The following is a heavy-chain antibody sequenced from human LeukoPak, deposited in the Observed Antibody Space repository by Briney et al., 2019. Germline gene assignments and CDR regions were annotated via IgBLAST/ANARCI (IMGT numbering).Heavy chain of an antibody. CDR2: IKQDGSEK. CDR1: GFTFSSYW. D-gene: IGHD3-10*01. J-gene: IGHJ4*02. Sequence: PGGSLRLSCAASGFTFSSYWMSWVRQAPGKGLEWVANIKQDGSEKYYVDSVKGRFTISRDNAKNSLYLQMNSLRAEDTAVYYCASPRAMVRGVIIPPLGYWGQGTLVTVSS. V-gene: IGHV3-7*01. CDR3: ASPRAMVRGVIIPPLGY.